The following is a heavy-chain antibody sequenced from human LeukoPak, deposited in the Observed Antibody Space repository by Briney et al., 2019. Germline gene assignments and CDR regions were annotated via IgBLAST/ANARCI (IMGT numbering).Heavy chain of an antibody. CDR3: TTDPRGLPY. J-gene: IGHJ4*02. CDR1: GFTFSSYA. CDR2: ISGSGGST. Sequence: GGSLGLSCAASGFTFSSYAMTWVRQAPGKGLEWVSAISGSGGSTYYTDSVKGRFIISRDNSKNTLYLQMNSLKTEDTAVYYCTTDPRGLPYWGQGTLVTVSS. V-gene: IGHV3-23*01. D-gene: IGHD3-16*01.